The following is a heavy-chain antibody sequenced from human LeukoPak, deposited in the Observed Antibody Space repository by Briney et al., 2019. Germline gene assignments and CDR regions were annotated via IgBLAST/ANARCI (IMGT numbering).Heavy chain of an antibody. V-gene: IGHV3-23*01. CDR2: ISGSGDIT. J-gene: IGHJ4*02. D-gene: IGHD3-10*01. Sequence: PGGSLRLSCAASGFTFSSYAMTWVRQAPGKGLEWVSAISGSGDITYYADSVKGRFTISRNNSRSTLYLQMNSLRPEDTAIYYCAREGYYGSGSPPSLYFDYWGQGTLVTVSS. CDR3: AREGYYGSGSPPSLYFDY. CDR1: GFTFSSYA.